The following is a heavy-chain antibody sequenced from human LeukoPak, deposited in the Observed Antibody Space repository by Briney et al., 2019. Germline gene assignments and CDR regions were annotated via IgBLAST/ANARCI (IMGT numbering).Heavy chain of an antibody. CDR1: GFTFSSYS. Sequence: GGSLRLSCAASGFTFSSYSTNWVRQAPGKGLEWVSSISSSSSYIYYADSVKGRFTISRDNAKNSLYLQMNSLRAEDTAVYYCAREGGTIFGVVSYYFDYWGQGTLVTVSS. V-gene: IGHV3-21*01. J-gene: IGHJ4*02. CDR3: AREGGTIFGVVSYYFDY. D-gene: IGHD3-3*01. CDR2: ISSSSSYI.